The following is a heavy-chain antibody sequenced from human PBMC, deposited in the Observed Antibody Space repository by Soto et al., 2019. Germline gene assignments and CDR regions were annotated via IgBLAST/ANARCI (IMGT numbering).Heavy chain of an antibody. Sequence: QVQLVESGGGVVQPGRSLRLSCAASGFTFSSYGMHWVRQAPGKGLEWVAVIWYDGSNKYYADSVKGRFTISRDNSKNTLYLQMNSLRAEDTAVYYCARDGRRMVRGVLSRGHAQFDYLGQGTLVTVSS. CDR1: GFTFSSYG. V-gene: IGHV3-33*01. D-gene: IGHD3-10*01. CDR2: IWYDGSNK. CDR3: ARDGRRMVRGVLSRGHAQFDY. J-gene: IGHJ4*02.